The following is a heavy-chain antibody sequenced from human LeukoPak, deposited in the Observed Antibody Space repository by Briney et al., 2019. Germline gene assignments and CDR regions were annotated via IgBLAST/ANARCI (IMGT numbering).Heavy chain of an antibody. CDR1: GGSISSGSYY. V-gene: IGHV4-61*01. J-gene: IGHJ4*02. CDR3: TAYFGDYGFPH. CDR2: IYYSGST. Sequence: SQTLSLTCTVSGGSISSGSYYWSWIRQPPGKQLEWIGYIYYSGSTDYNPSLKSRVSISVDPSKKQFSLKLSSVTAADTAVYYCTAYFGDYGFPHWGQGTLVTVSS. D-gene: IGHD4-17*01.